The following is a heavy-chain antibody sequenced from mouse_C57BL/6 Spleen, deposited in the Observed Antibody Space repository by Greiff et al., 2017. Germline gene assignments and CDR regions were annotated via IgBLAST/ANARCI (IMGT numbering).Heavy chain of an antibody. J-gene: IGHJ3*01. D-gene: IGHD1-1*02. V-gene: IGHV1-85*01. CDR3: ARGDYGAY. CDR1: GYTFTSYD. Sequence: VQRVESGPELVKPGASVKLSCKASGYTFTSYDINWVKQRPGQGLEWIGWIYPRDGSTKYNEKFKGKATLTVDTSSSTAYMELHSLTSEDSAVYFCARGDYGAYWGQGTLVTVSA. CDR2: IYPRDGST.